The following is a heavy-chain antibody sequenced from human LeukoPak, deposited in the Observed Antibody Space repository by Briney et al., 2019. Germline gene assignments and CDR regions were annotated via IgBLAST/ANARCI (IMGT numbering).Heavy chain of an antibody. CDR2: INPNSGGT. D-gene: IGHD4-17*01. Sequence: ASVKVSCKASGYTFTGYYMHWVRQAPGQGLEWMGWINPNSGGTNYAQKFQGRVTMTRDTSISTAYMELSRLRSDDTAEYYCARDPTVTTRSDYWGQGTLVTVSS. V-gene: IGHV1-2*02. CDR1: GYTFTGYY. CDR3: ARDPTVTTRSDY. J-gene: IGHJ4*02.